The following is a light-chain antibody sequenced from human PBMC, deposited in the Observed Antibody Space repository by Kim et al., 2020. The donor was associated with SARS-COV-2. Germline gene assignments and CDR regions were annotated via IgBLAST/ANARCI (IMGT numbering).Light chain of an antibody. CDR3: KYRGN. V-gene: IGKV3-11*01. Sequence: ETVKTQSPATLSLSPRERATLSCSASQSVSSSLAWYQQKPGQAPSLLIYEASNRATGIPARFSGSGSGTDFTLTISSLEPEDYAVYYCKYRGNFGGGTKLEIK. CDR2: EAS. J-gene: IGKJ4*01. CDR1: QSVSSS.